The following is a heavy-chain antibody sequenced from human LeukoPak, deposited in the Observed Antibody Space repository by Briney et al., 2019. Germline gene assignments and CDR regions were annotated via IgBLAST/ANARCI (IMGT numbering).Heavy chain of an antibody. CDR3: ARDLISDYYDSSGYYGPFDY. V-gene: IGHV3-21*01. Sequence: PGGSLRLSCAASGFTFSSYSMNWVRQAPGKGLEWVSSISSSSSYIYYADSVEGRFTISRDNAKNSLYLQMNSLRAEDTAVYYYARDLISDYYDSSGYYGPFDYWGQGTLVTVSS. D-gene: IGHD3-22*01. CDR1: GFTFSSYS. CDR2: ISSSSSYI. J-gene: IGHJ4*02.